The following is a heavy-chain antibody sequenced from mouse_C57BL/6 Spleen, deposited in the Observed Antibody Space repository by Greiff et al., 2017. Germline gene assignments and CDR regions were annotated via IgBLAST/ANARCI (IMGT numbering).Heavy chain of an antibody. CDR2: IDPSDSYT. D-gene: IGHD1-1*01. CDR1: GYTFTSYW. J-gene: IGHJ1*03. V-gene: IGHV1-50*01. CDR3: ASYYYYGSSPRWYFDV. Sequence: QVQLQQPGAELVKPGASVKLSCKASGYTFTSYWMQWVKQRPGQGLEWIGEIDPSDSYTNYNQKFKGKATLTVDTSSSTAYMQLSCLTSEHSAVYYCASYYYYGSSPRWYFDVWGTGTTVTVSS.